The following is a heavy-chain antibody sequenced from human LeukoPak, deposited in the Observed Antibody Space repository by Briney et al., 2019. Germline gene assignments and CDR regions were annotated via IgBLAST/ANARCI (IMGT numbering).Heavy chain of an antibody. J-gene: IGHJ4*02. Sequence: GGSLRLSCAASGFTFSSYWMSWVRQAPGKGREGVADIKQDGSEKYYVDSVKGRFTISRDNAKNSLYVQMNSLRAEDTAVYYCAKDGQSLWFGEPLYYFDYWGQGTLVTVSS. CDR3: AKDGQSLWFGEPLYYFDY. CDR1: GFTFSSYW. CDR2: IKQDGSEK. V-gene: IGHV3-7*01. D-gene: IGHD3-10*01.